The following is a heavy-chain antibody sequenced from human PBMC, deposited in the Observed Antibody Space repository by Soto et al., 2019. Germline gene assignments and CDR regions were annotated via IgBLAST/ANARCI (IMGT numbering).Heavy chain of an antibody. J-gene: IGHJ4*02. Sequence: QITLRESGPALVKPTQTLTLTCTFSGFSLSTNGVAVGWIRQPPGKALKWLALIFWDDDARYSPSLKSRHTITKDTSKTQVVLIMTNMDPVDTGTYYCTHTSGHSSTGADNWGQGTQVTVSS. D-gene: IGHD6-19*01. CDR3: THTSGHSSTGADN. V-gene: IGHV2-5*02. CDR1: GFSLSTNGVA. CDR2: IFWDDDA.